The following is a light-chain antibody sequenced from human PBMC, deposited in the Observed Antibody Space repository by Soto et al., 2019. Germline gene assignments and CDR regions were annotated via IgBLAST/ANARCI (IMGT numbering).Light chain of an antibody. J-gene: IGKJ2*01. V-gene: IGKV3-15*01. CDR3: QQDDNWPPYT. Sequence: EIVMTQSPATLSVSPGERATLSFRASQSIRNNLIWYQQKSGQAPRLLIYGASTRATGITARFSVSGSGTEFTLTICSPQAEDFAVYDCQQDDNWPPYTFGLGTKVEIK. CDR1: QSIRNN. CDR2: GAS.